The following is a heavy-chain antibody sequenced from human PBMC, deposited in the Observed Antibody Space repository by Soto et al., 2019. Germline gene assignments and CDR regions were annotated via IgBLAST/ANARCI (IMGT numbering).Heavy chain of an antibody. J-gene: IGHJ4*02. D-gene: IGHD2-8*01. CDR1: GFTFRNYA. V-gene: IGHV3-23*01. CDR3: AKDEEWPDY. CDR2: IIGSGGST. Sequence: EVQLLESGGGLVQPGGSLRLSCAASGFTFRNYARNWVRQAPGKGLEWVSTIIGSGGSTYYADSVKARFTISRDNSQNTLFLQMNSLRAEDTAVYYCAKDEEWPDYWGQGTLVTVSS.